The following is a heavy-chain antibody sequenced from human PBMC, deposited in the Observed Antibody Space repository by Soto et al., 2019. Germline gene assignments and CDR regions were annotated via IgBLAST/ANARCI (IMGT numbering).Heavy chain of an antibody. CDR1: GGSISGGVHS. CDR3: AREIMPLTNDWYFDL. D-gene: IGHD2-8*01. Sequence: QVQLQESGPGLVKPSETLSLTCTVSGGSISGGVHSWSWIRQPPGKGLEWIGHIFDSWSTYYNPSLKSRLTISVDTSKNQFSLRLSSVTAADTAGYYCAREIMPLTNDWYFDLWGRGTLVTVSS. CDR2: IFDSWST. V-gene: IGHV4-30-4*01. J-gene: IGHJ2*01.